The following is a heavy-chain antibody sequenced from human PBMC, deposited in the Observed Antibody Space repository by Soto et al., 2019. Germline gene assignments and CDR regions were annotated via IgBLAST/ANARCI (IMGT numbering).Heavy chain of an antibody. CDR2: MNPNSGNT. CDR1: GYTFTSND. D-gene: IGHD6-6*01. Sequence: QVQLVQSGAEVKKPGASVKVSCKASGYTFTSNDINWVRQATGQGLEWMGWMNPNSGNTGSAQKFQGRVTMTRTTTITTAYMELSALRSDDTAVYYCASAVPPYRSSSGWFDTWGQGALVPVSS. CDR3: ASAVPPYRSSSGWFDT. V-gene: IGHV1-8*01. J-gene: IGHJ5*02.